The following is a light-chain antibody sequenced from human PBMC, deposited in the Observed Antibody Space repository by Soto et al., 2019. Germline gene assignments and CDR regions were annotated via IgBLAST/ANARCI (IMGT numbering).Light chain of an antibody. V-gene: IGKV1-5*01. CDR3: QQYSSSSEWT. CDR1: QSISSW. Sequence: DIQMTQSPSTLSASVGDRVSITCRASQSISSWLAWYQQKSGKAPKLLIYDASSLESGVPSRFSGSGSGTEFTLTISSLQPDDFATYCCQQYSSSSEWTFGQGTKVDIK. CDR2: DAS. J-gene: IGKJ1*01.